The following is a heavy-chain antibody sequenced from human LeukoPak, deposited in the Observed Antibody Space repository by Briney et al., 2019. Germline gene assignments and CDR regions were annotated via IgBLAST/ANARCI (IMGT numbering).Heavy chain of an antibody. CDR2: IRGSGGNT. J-gene: IGHJ4*02. D-gene: IGHD3-10*01. V-gene: IGHV3-23*01. Sequence: PGGSLRLSCAGSGFTFRNYAMRWVRQAPGKGLEWVSDIRGSGGNTYYPDSVKGRFTIPRDSSKTTLYLQMNSLKAEDTAPYDCRFFGEPRDYWGQGVLVTVSS. CDR3: RFFGEPRDY. CDR1: GFTFRNYA.